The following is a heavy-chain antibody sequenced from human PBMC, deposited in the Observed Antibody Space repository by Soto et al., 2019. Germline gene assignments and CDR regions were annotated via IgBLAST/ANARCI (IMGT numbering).Heavy chain of an antibody. CDR2: IYLDDDK. V-gene: IGHV2-5*02. CDR3: AHRPSYCSGGSCYSCFDY. Sequence: QITLKESVPTLVKPTQTLTLSCTFSGFSLSTSGVGVGWIRQPPGKALEWLALIYLDDDKRYSTSLKSRLTITKDTSKIQVVLTMTNMDPVDTATYYCAHRPSYCSGGSCYSCFDYWGQGTLVTVSS. J-gene: IGHJ4*02. D-gene: IGHD2-15*01. CDR1: GFSLSTSGVG.